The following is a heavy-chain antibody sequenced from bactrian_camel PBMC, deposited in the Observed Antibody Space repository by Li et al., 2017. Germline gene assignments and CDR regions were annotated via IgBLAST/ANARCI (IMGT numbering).Heavy chain of an antibody. V-gene: IGHV3-2*01. CDR3: ATVLNPMTAIEAPPREYNY. J-gene: IGHJ4*01. CDR2: IYSDGSNT. CDR1: GFTFERNY. Sequence: HVQLVESGGGLVQPGGSLRLSCAASGFTFERNYMSWVRQAAGKGLERVSGIYSDGSNTYYADSVKGRFTISRDNAKNTLYLQMNSLKSEDTALYYCATVLNPMTAIEAPPREYNYWGQGTQVTVS. D-gene: IGHD4*01.